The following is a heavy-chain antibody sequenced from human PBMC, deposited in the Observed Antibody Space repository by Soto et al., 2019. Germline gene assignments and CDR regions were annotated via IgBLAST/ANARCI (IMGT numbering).Heavy chain of an antibody. CDR1: GFTFINAW. J-gene: IGHJ4*02. V-gene: IGHV3-15*01. D-gene: IGHD3-10*01. CDR2: IKGKNEGGTT. Sequence: GGSLRLSCATPGFTFINAWMNWFRQAPGKGLEWVGRIKGKNEGGTTDYAAPVKGRFTISRDDSKNTLDLQMNSLKTADTAVYYCATGAGSPAEHFDYWGLGTLVTVSS. CDR3: ATGAGSPAEHFDY.